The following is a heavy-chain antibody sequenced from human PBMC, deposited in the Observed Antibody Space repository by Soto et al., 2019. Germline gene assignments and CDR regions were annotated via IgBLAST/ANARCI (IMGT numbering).Heavy chain of an antibody. CDR1: GFTFSSYW. D-gene: IGHD6-13*01. J-gene: IGHJ4*02. CDR3: AAWARSSWFDY. Sequence: EVQLVESGGGLVQPGESLRLSCAGSGFTFSSYWMSWVRQAPGKGLEWVANIKQDGSETDYVDSVKGRFTSSRANAKNSLDLQMNSLRAEDTAVYYCAAWARSSWFDYWGQGTLVTVSS. CDR2: IKQDGSET. V-gene: IGHV3-7*05.